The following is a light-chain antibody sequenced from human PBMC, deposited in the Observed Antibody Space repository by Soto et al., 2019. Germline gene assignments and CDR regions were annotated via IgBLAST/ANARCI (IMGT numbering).Light chain of an antibody. CDR3: QKFNTAPLP. CDR2: SAS. Sequence: DIQMTQSPSSLSASVGDRVTITCRASQDISVYLAWYQQKPGKGPKLLIYSASTLQSGVPSRFSGSGSGTDFTLTISSLQPEDVATYFCQKFNTAPLPFGQGTRLEIK. J-gene: IGKJ5*01. CDR1: QDISVY. V-gene: IGKV1-27*01.